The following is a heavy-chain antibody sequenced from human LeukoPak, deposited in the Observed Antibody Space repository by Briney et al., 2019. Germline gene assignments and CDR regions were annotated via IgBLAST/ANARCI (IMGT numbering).Heavy chain of an antibody. Sequence: PGGSLRLSCAASGFTFSSYAMSWARQAPGKGLEWVSSISSSGSYIYYADSVKGRFTISRDNAKNSLYLQMNSLRAEDAAVYYCARVLSSGAYYDSSDPTFDYWGQGTLVTVSS. D-gene: IGHD3-22*01. J-gene: IGHJ4*02. CDR3: ARVLSSGAYYDSSDPTFDY. CDR1: GFTFSSYA. CDR2: ISSSGSYI. V-gene: IGHV3-21*01.